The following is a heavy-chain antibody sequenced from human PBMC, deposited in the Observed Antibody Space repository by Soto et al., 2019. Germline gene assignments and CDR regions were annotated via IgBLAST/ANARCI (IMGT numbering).Heavy chain of an antibody. CDR1: GFTFADYA. Sequence: GGSLRLSCVASGFTFADYAMHWVRRIPGKGLEWVAVISYSGDRQYYAESVKGRFTISRDNSKKTLYLQMFSLTSEDSAVFYCARTPTAMITDRYNWFDSWGPGTQVTVSS. CDR3: ARTPTAMITDRYNWFDS. J-gene: IGHJ5*01. D-gene: IGHD3-16*01. CDR2: ISYSGDRQ. V-gene: IGHV3-30*01.